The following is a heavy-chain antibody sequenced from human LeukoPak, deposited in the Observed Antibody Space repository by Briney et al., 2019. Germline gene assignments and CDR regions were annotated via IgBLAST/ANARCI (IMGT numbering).Heavy chain of an antibody. J-gene: IGHJ4*02. CDR1: GFTVSSNY. Sequence: PGGSLRLSCAASGFTVSSNYMSWVRQAPGKGLEWVSVIYSGGSTYYADSVKGRFTISRDNSKNTLYLQMNSLRAEDTAVYYCAREDGRYSGSYRSFDYWGQGTLVTVSS. CDR3: AREDGRYSGSYRSFDY. CDR2: IYSGGST. D-gene: IGHD1-26*01. V-gene: IGHV3-66*01.